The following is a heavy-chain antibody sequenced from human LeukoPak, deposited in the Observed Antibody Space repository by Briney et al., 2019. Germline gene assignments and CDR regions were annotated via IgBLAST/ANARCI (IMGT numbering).Heavy chain of an antibody. V-gene: IGHV3-23*01. CDR2: ISGSCGST. CDR1: GFTFSSYT. J-gene: IGHJ1*01. Sequence: GASLRLSCAASGFTFSSYTMSWVRQAPGKGLEWVSAISGSCGSTYYADSVKGRFTISRDNYKNTLYLQMNSLRAEDTAVYYCAKVHIGDLSRWGQGNLVTVSS. D-gene: IGHD3-10*01. CDR3: AKVHIGDLSR.